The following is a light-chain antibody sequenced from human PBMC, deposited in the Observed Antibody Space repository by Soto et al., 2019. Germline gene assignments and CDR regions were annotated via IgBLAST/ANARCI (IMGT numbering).Light chain of an antibody. Sequence: DIQTTQSPPSLSASMGDRITITCRASQSINTYLNWYQQKPGKAPKLLIYDASNLETGVPSRFSGSGSGTDFTFTISSLQPEDIATYYCQQYDNLPITFGQGTRMEIK. J-gene: IGKJ5*01. CDR1: QSINTY. CDR3: QQYDNLPIT. V-gene: IGKV1-33*01. CDR2: DAS.